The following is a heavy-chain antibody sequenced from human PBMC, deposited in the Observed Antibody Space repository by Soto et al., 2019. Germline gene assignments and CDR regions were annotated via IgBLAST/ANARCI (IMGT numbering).Heavy chain of an antibody. CDR2: VIPLFDTA. Sequence: QVQVVQSGAEVKKPGSSVKVSCKVSGGIFINNAISWVRQAPGQGLVWLGGVIPLFDTAYYAQIFRGRLRISADGATTTAYMELSGLTSADTAVYFCATGGHNDGYNFYYGMDVWGQGTTVTVS. D-gene: IGHD5-18*01. J-gene: IGHJ6*02. V-gene: IGHV1-69*01. CDR1: GGIFINNA. CDR3: ATGGHNDGYNFYYGMDV.